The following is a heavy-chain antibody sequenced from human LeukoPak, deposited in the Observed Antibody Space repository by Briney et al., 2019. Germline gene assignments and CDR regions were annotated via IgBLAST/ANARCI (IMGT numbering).Heavy chain of an antibody. CDR1: GYTFTGYY. CDR3: AREYHDSSGYLDY. D-gene: IGHD3-22*01. V-gene: IGHV1-2*02. J-gene: IGHJ4*02. CDR2: INPNSGGT. Sequence: GASVKVSCKASGYTFTGYYMHWVRQAPGQGLEWMGWINPNSGGTNYAQKFQGRVTMTRDTSISTAYMELSRLRSDDTAVYYCAREYHDSSGYLDYWGQGTLVTVSS.